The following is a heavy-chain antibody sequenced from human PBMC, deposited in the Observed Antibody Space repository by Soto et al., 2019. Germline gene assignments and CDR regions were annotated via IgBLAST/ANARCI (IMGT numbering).Heavy chain of an antibody. D-gene: IGHD3-9*01. J-gene: IGHJ4*02. CDR2: ISAYNGNT. Sequence: ASVKVSCKASGYTFTSYGISWVRQAPGQGLEWMGWISAYNGNTNYAQKLQGRVTMTTDTSTSTAYMELRSLRSDDTAVYYCARELRYFDWLPQFDYWGQGTLVTVSS. CDR3: ARELRYFDWLPQFDY. CDR1: GYTFTSYG. V-gene: IGHV1-18*01.